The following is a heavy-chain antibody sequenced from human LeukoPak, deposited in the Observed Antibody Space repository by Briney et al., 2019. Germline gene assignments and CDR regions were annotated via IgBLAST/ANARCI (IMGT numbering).Heavy chain of an antibody. CDR1: GFTFSSYA. V-gene: IGHV3-30-3*01. D-gene: IGHD2-21*02. Sequence: PGGSLRLSCAASGFTFSSYAIHWVRQAPGKGLEGVAVISYDGNNKYYADSVKGRFTISRDNSKNTLYLQMNSLRAEDTAVYYCARDSVAHCGGDCYSSWTFDYWGQGTLVTVSS. CDR3: ARDSVAHCGGDCYSSWTFDY. CDR2: ISYDGNNK. J-gene: IGHJ4*02.